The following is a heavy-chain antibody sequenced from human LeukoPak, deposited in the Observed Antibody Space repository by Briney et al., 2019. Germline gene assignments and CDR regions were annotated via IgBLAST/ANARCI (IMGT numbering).Heavy chain of an antibody. CDR1: GGSFSGYY. CDR2: INHSGST. D-gene: IGHD2-8*01. J-gene: IGHJ4*02. V-gene: IGHV4-34*01. Sequence: PSETLSLTCAVYGGSFSGYYWTWIRQAPGKGLEWIGEINHSGSTNYNPSLKRRVTISVDTSKNQFSLKLSSVTAADTAVYYCARGIVLMVYATFDYWGQGTLVTVSS. CDR3: ARGIVLMVYATFDY.